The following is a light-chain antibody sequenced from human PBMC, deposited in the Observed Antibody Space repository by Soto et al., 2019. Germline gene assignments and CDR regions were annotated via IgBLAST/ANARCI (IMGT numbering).Light chain of an antibody. CDR3: QQDSSWPLT. V-gene: IGKV3-11*01. CDR2: GAS. CDR1: QSVSSY. J-gene: IGKJ4*01. Sequence: EIVLTQSPATLSLSPGERAALSCRASQSVSSYLAWYQQKPGQAPRLLIYGASRRATGIPDRFSGSGSGTEFTLSISSLQSEHLGVYYCQQDSSWPLTFGGGTKVDIK.